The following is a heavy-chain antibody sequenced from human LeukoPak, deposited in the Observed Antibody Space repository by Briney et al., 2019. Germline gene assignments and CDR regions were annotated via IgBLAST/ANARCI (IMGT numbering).Heavy chain of an antibody. CDR3: ARATRDLEGATDY. J-gene: IGHJ4*02. CDR1: GGSISSYY. V-gene: IGHV4-59*01. D-gene: IGHD1-26*01. CDR2: IYYSGST. Sequence: PETLSLTCTVSGGSISSYYWGWIRQPPGKGMEWIGYIYYSGSTNYNPSLKSRVNISVDTSKNQSSLKLSSVTAADTAVYYSARATRDLEGATDYWGQGTLVTVSS.